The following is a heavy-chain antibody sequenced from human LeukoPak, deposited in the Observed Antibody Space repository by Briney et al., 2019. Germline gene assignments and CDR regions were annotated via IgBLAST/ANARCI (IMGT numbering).Heavy chain of an antibody. D-gene: IGHD5-18*01. CDR3: ASSDTAMVTYNY. V-gene: IGHV3-23*01. CDR1: GFTFSSYA. J-gene: IGHJ4*02. CDR2: ISGSGGST. Sequence: GGSLRLSCAVSGFTFSSYAMSWVRQAPGKGLEWVSAISGSGGSTYYADSVQGRFTISRDNSKNTLYLQMNSLRAEDTAVYYCASSDTAMVTYNYWGQGTLVTVSS.